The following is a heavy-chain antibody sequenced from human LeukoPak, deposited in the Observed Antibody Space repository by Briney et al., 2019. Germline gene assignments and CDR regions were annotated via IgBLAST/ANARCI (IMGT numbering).Heavy chain of an antibody. CDR1: GSSFTSYG. CDR3: ARDTDIVATITIDY. Sequence: ASVKVSCTASGSSFTSYGISWVGQAPGQGLEWMGWISAYNGNTNYAQKLQGRVTMTTDTSTSTAYMELRSLRSDDTAVYYCARDTDIVATITIDYWGQGTLVTVSS. J-gene: IGHJ4*02. CDR2: ISAYNGNT. V-gene: IGHV1-18*01. D-gene: IGHD5-12*01.